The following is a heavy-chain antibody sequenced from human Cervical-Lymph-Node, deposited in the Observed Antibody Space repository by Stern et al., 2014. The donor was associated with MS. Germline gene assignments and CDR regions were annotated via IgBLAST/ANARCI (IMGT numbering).Heavy chain of an antibody. J-gene: IGHJ5*02. CDR2: ISPSGSTI. CDR1: GFTFSDFY. Sequence: VQLVESGGGLVKPGGSLRLSPAASGFTFSDFYMTWMRHAPGKGLAWVAYISPSGSTIYYADSVKGRFTISRDNAKNLLFLQMTSLRAEDTAVYYCVRSGAGNWFDPWGQGTLVTVSS. D-gene: IGHD3-10*01. CDR3: VRSGAGNWFDP. V-gene: IGHV3-11*01.